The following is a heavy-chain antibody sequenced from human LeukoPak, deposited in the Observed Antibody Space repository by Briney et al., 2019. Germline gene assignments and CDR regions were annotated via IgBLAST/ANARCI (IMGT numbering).Heavy chain of an antibody. CDR3: ARGQVTTVTGLAAFDI. CDR1: GFTFSSSW. J-gene: IGHJ3*02. Sequence: GGSLRLSCAASGFTFSSSWMHWVRQAPGKGLEWVANIKQDESEKYYVDSVKGRFTIPRDNAKNSLYLQMNSLRAEDTAVYYCARGQVTTVTGLAAFDIWGQGTMVTVSS. D-gene: IGHD4-17*01. CDR2: IKQDESEK. V-gene: IGHV3-7*04.